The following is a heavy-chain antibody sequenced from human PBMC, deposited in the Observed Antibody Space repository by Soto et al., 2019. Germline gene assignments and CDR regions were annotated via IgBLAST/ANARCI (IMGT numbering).Heavy chain of an antibody. D-gene: IGHD1-1*01. V-gene: IGHV4-4*02. CDR2: VHISGHS. CDR1: GGSVSAPDW. Sequence: PSETLSLTCTLSGGSVSAPDWWYWGRQSPDKGLEWIAEVHISGHSNYNPSLRSRVSVSIDSSKNQFYLNLNSVTAADTAIYYCARVRQGCSANNCYFDPWGQGTQVTVSS. CDR3: ARVRQGCSANNCYFDP. J-gene: IGHJ5*01.